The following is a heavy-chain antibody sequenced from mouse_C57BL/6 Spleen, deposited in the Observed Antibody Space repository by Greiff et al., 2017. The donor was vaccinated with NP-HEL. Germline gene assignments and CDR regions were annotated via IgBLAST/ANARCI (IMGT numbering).Heavy chain of an antibody. V-gene: IGHV6-6*01. CDR2: IRNKANNHAT. J-gene: IGHJ3*01. CDR1: GFTFSDAW. Sequence: EVKVEESGGGLVQPGGSMKLSCAASGFTFSDAWMDWVRQSPEKGLEWVAEIRNKANNHATYYAESVKGRFTISRDDSKSSVYLQMNSLRAEDTGIYYCTLDSSGYGKFAYWGQGTLVTVSA. D-gene: IGHD3-2*02. CDR3: TLDSSGYGKFAY.